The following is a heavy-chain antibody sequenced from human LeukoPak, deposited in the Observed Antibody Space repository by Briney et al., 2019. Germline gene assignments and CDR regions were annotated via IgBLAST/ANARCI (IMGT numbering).Heavy chain of an antibody. J-gene: IGHJ6*02. V-gene: IGHV4-31*03. CDR3: ARDDPPGYSSSWYGDYYGMDV. Sequence: SQTLSLTCTVSGGSISSGGYYWSWIRQHPGKGLEWIGYIYYSGSTYYNPSLKSRVTISVDTSKNQFSLKLSSVTAADTAVYYCARDDPPGYSSSWYGDYYGMDVWGQGTTVTVSS. CDR2: IYYSGST. D-gene: IGHD6-13*01. CDR1: GGSISSGGYY.